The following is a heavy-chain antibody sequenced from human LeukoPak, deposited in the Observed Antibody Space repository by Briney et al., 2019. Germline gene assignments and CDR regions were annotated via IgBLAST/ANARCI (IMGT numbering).Heavy chain of an antibody. Sequence: ASVKVSCKISGATLSSYAISWVRQAPGQGLEWMGRITPILGIVNCAQKFQGRVMIIADKSTSTAYMELSSLRSEDTAVYYCARGSGYIFDYWGQGTLVTVAS. CDR2: ITPILGIV. CDR1: GATLSSYA. V-gene: IGHV1-69*04. D-gene: IGHD5-12*01. J-gene: IGHJ4*02. CDR3: ARGSGYIFDY.